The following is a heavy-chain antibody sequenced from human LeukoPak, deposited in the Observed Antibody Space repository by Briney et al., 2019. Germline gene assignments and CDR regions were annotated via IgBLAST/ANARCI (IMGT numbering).Heavy chain of an antibody. D-gene: IGHD1-26*01. CDR2: INPDRGAT. CDR3: AREISPGSGRGGFDI. V-gene: IGHV1-2*02. Sequence: ASVKVSCKASGYIFADYYVHWVRQAPGQGLEWMGWINPDRGATNYVETFQGRATLTRDKSTDTAYMELKSLTTDDTAVYYCAREISPGSGRGGFDIWGQGTAVTVSS. CDR1: GYIFADYY. J-gene: IGHJ3*02.